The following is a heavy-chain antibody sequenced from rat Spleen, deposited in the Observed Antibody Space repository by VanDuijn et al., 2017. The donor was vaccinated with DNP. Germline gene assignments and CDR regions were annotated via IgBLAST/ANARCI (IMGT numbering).Heavy chain of an antibody. V-gene: IGHV3-1*01. CDR3: ARWSDYFDY. Sequence: EVQLQESGPGLVKPSQSLSLTCSVTGYSITSSYRWNWIRKFPGNKMEWIGHINYSARTTYNPSLKSRISITRDTSKNQFFLQLNSVTTEDTATYYCARWSDYFDYWGQGVMVTVSS. J-gene: IGHJ2*01. CDR2: INYSART. CDR1: GYSITSSY.